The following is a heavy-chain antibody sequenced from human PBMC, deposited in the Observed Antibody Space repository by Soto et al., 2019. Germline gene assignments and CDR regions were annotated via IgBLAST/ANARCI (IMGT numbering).Heavy chain of an antibody. CDR2: IIPIFGTA. V-gene: IGHV1-69*01. CDR1: GGTFSSYA. J-gene: IGHJ6*02. Sequence: QVQLVQSGAEVKKPGSSVKVSCKASGGTFSSYAISWVRQAPGQGLEWMGGIIPIFGTANYAQKFQGRVTITADQSTSPAYMELSSLRSEDTAVYYCASPRSYHRYYYYYGMDVWGQGTTVTVSS. CDR3: ASPRSYHRYYYYYGMDV. D-gene: IGHD3-10*01.